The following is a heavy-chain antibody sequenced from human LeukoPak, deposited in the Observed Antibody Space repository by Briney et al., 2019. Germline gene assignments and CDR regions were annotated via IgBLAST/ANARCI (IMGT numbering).Heavy chain of an antibody. J-gene: IGHJ5*02. CDR1: GFTFGDFA. Sequence: PGGSLRLSCRASGFTFGDFATGGVRQAPGKGLEWVAFIRSKAYGGTPDYAASVRGRFSISRDDSKSIAYLQMNSLKTEDTAIYYCTREAATRFDVWGQGILVTVSS. CDR3: TREAATRFDV. CDR2: IRSKAYGGTP. V-gene: IGHV3-49*04. D-gene: IGHD6-25*01.